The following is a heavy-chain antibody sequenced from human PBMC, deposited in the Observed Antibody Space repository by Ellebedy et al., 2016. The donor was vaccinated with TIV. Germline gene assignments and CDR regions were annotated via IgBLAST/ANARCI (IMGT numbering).Heavy chain of an antibody. J-gene: IGHJ4*02. CDR2: IYYSGSA. CDR1: GGSISNSVYY. CDR3: ASLCSSTSCYRANLDY. Sequence: MPSETLSLTCTVSGGSISNSVYYWNWIRQPPGKGLEWIGSIYYSGSAYYNPSLKSRVTVSLDTSKNQFSLELSSVTAADTAVYSCASLCSSTSCYRANLDYWGQGTLVSVSS. D-gene: IGHD2-2*02. V-gene: IGHV4-39*07.